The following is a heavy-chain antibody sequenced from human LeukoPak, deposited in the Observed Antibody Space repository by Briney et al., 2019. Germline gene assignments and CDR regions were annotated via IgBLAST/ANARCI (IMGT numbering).Heavy chain of an antibody. CDR1: GYSISSGYY. CDR3: ASALGDTAMVTFDY. Sequence: SETLSLTCTVSGYSISSGYYWGWIRQPPGKGLEWIGSIYHSGSTYYNPSLKSRVTISVDTSKNQFSLKLSSVTAADTAVYYCASALGDTAMVTFDYWGQGTLVTVSS. CDR2: IYHSGST. D-gene: IGHD5-18*01. V-gene: IGHV4-38-2*02. J-gene: IGHJ4*02.